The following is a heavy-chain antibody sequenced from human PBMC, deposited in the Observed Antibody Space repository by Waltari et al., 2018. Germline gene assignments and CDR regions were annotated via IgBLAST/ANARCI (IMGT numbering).Heavy chain of an antibody. V-gene: IGHV3-53*01. J-gene: IGHJ4*02. D-gene: IGHD6-19*01. CDR1: GLIFSDAY. CDR3: ARDASGWSSFDY. CDR2: SYGGGGT. Sequence: EVQLVQSGGCFTPPGGSLRPSWAASGLIFSDAYMNWVRQAPGKGLEWVSASYGGGGTSYANSVKGRFTISRDSSKNTVYLHMNRLKVEDTAVYFCARDASGWSSFDYWGLGSLVTVSS.